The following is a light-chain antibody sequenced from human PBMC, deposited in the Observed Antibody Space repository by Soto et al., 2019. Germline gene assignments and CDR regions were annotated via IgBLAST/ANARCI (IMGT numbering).Light chain of an antibody. CDR1: QSLLHSNGNTY. CDR2: LSF. CDR3: MQGLHGPWT. Sequence: DVVMTQSPLSLPVTPGEPASISCRSSQSLLHSNGNTYLDWYLQKPGQSPQLLIYLSFNRYSGVPDRFSGSGKGKDFTLKISRVEAEDVGVYYCMQGLHGPWTFGQGTKVEIK. J-gene: IGKJ1*01. V-gene: IGKV2-28*01.